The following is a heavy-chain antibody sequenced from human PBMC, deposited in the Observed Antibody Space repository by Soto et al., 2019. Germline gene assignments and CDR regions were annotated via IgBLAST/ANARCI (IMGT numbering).Heavy chain of an antibody. CDR3: ARAGMPAAGTRGLVWFDP. CDR1: GYTFTSYD. D-gene: IGHD6-13*01. CDR2: MNPNSGNT. Sequence: ASVKVSCKASGYTFTSYDINWVRQATGQWLEWMGWMNPNSGNTGYAQKFQGRLTMSWTTSISTAYMELSSLTSDDTAVYYCARAGMPAAGTRGLVWFDPWGQGTLVTVSS. J-gene: IGHJ5*02. V-gene: IGHV1-8*01.